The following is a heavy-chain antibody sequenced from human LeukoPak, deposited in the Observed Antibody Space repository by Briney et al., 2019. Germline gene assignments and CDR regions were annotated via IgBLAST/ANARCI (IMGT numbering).Heavy chain of an antibody. J-gene: IGHJ3*02. CDR2: IYTSGST. CDR3: ARGVITMIVDDASDI. D-gene: IGHD3-22*01. V-gene: IGHV4-61*02. Sequence: SETLSLTCAVYGGSISSGSYYWSWIRQSAGKGLEWIGRIYTSGSTNYNPSLKSRVTISVDTSKNQFSLKLSSVTAADTAVYYCARGVITMIVDDASDIWGQGTMVTVSS. CDR1: GGSISSGSYY.